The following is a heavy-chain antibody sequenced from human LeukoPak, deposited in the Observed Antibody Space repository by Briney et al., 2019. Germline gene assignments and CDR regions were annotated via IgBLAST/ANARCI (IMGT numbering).Heavy chain of an antibody. CDR1: EYSFTSYW. J-gene: IGHJ4*02. Sequence: GESLKISCKASEYSFTSYWIGWVRQMPEKGLEWVGNIQPGNSEIRYSPSFQGQVTLSADKSISTASLQWSSLKASDTAMYYCARRHYYYDRSGFYYYFDTCGQGTQVTVTS. D-gene: IGHD3-22*01. CDR2: IQPGNSEI. CDR3: ARRHYYYDRSGFYYYFDT. V-gene: IGHV5-51*01.